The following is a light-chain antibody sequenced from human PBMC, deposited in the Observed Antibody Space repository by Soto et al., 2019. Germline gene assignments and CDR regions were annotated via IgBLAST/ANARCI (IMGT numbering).Light chain of an antibody. V-gene: IGKV3-20*01. CDR2: GAS. Sequence: EIVLTQSPGTLSLSPGERATLSCRASQTFSSSYLAWFQQKPGQAPRLLIYGASSRATDIPDRFSGSGSGTDFTLTISRLEPEDFAVYYCHPYGSSQFSFGPGTKVDIK. CDR3: HPYGSSQFS. J-gene: IGKJ3*01. CDR1: QTFSSSY.